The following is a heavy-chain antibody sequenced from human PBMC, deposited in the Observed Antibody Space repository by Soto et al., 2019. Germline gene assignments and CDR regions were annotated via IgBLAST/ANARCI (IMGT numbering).Heavy chain of an antibody. CDR3: ARGHSMIGNDY. V-gene: IGHV1-69*02. CDR2: IIPILGIA. D-gene: IGHD3-22*01. J-gene: IGHJ4*02. Sequence: SVKVSCKASGGTFSSYTISWVRQAPGQGLEWMGRIIPILGIANYAQKFQGRVTITADKSTSTAYMELSSLRSEDTAVYYCARGHSMIGNDYWGQGTLVTVSS. CDR1: GGTFSSYT.